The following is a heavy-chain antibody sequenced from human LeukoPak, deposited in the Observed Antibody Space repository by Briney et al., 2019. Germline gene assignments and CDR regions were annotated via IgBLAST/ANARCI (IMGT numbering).Heavy chain of an antibody. CDR1: GFTFNSYG. Sequence: PGGSLRLSCAASGFTFNSYGMSWVRQSPGKGLEWVSVISGSGGSTYYADSVKGRFTISRDNSKNTLYLQMNSLRAEDTAVYYCATRKDYYDSSGLDAFDIWGQGTMVTVSS. CDR2: ISGSGGST. V-gene: IGHV3-23*01. D-gene: IGHD3-22*01. J-gene: IGHJ3*02. CDR3: ATRKDYYDSSGLDAFDI.